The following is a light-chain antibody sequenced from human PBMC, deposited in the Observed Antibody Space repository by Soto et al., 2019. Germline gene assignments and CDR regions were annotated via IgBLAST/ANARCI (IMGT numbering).Light chain of an antibody. CDR2: EDT. Sequence: HSALTRPASVSGSPGQSITISCTGTSSDVGTYKFVSWYQQQPGQVPTTMIHEDTKRPSGVSNRVAGSKSGNTATLTIYGLQPEDEAHYYCCSSAGTSFWVFGGGTKVTVL. J-gene: IGLJ3*02. CDR1: SSDVGTYKF. CDR3: CSSAGTSFWV. V-gene: IGLV2-23*01.